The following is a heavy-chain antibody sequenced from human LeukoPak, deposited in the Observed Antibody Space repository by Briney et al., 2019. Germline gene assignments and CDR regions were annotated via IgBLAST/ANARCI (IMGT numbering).Heavy chain of an antibody. D-gene: IGHD3-22*01. CDR2: ISSSGDRTL. V-gene: IGHV3-48*03. CDR1: GFTFSGYE. Sequence: PGGSLRLSCAASGFTFSGYEMIWVRQAPGQGLEWLSYISSSGDRTLYYAGSVKGRFTVSRDNARNSLFLQMNALTTEDTAIYYCARESDGGGYRFDYWGQGALVTVSS. J-gene: IGHJ4*02. CDR3: ARESDGGGYRFDY.